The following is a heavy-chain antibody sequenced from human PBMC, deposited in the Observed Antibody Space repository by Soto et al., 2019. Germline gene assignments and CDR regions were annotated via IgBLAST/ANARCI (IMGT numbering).Heavy chain of an antibody. D-gene: IGHD4-4*01. J-gene: IGHJ4*02. V-gene: IGHV3-74*01. CDR3: VRDVRGVDYTFFDL. CDR1: GFTFNKYW. CDR2: INSDGSGM. Sequence: EVQLVESGGDLVQPGGSLRLSCAASGFTFNKYWIHWVRQAPGKGPVWVARINSDGSGMSYADSVKGRLTISRDNGKSTVYLQMNILRADDTAVYDCVRDVRGVDYTFFDLWGQGTLVTVSS.